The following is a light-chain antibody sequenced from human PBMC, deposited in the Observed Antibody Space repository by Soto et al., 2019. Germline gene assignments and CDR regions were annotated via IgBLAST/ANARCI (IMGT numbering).Light chain of an antibody. V-gene: IGKV3-20*01. CDR2: GTS. J-gene: IGKJ1*01. CDR1: QSVSSSY. Sequence: EIVLTQSPGTLSLSPGERATLSCRASQSVSSSYLAWYQQKPGQAPRLLIYGTSTRATGIPDRFRGSGSGTDFTLTISSLEPEDFAVYYCHQYDKSPWTFGRGTKVEIK. CDR3: HQYDKSPWT.